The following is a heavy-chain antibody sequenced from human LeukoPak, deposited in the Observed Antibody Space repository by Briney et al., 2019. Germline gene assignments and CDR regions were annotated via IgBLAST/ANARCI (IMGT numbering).Heavy chain of an antibody. CDR1: GGSISSYY. D-gene: IGHD2-15*01. J-gene: IGHJ4*02. V-gene: IGHV4-59*01. CDR3: ARGGSVVAARLDY. CDR2: IYYSGST. Sequence: TSETLSLTCTVSGGSISSYYWSWIRQPPGKGLEWIGYIYYSGSTNYNPSLKSRVTISVDTSKNQFSLKLSSVTAADTAVYYCARGGSVVAARLDYWGQGTLVTVSS.